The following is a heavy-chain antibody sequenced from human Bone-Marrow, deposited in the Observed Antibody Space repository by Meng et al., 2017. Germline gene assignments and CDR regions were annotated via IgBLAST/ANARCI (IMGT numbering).Heavy chain of an antibody. CDR2: INWSGGST. Sequence: GESLKISCAASGFTFDDYGMSWVRQAPGKGLEWVSGINWSGGSTGYADSVKGRFTISRDNAKNSLYLQMNSLRVEDTAVYYCARSIAVPLYWGQGTLVTVSS. V-gene: IGHV3-20*04. J-gene: IGHJ4*02. CDR1: GFTFDDYG. CDR3: ARSIAVPLY. D-gene: IGHD6-19*01.